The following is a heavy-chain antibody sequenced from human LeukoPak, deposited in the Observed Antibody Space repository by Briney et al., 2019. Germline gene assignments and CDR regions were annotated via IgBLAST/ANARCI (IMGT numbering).Heavy chain of an antibody. V-gene: IGHV3-23*01. CDR3: ARALRLAVNLDS. J-gene: IGHJ5*01. D-gene: IGHD6-19*01. CDR2: ISDSGGRT. CDR1: GFTVSSYA. Sequence: GGSLRLSCAASGFTVSSYAMSWVRQAPGRGLEWVSTISDSGGRTYYADSVKGRFTISRDNSKNTLYVRMNSLRAEDTAVYYCARALRLAVNLDSWGQGTLVTVSS.